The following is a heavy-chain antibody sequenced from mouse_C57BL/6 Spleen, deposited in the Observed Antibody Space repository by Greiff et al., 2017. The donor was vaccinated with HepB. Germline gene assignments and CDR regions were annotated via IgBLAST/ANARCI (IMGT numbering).Heavy chain of an antibody. CDR2: IDPSDSYT. J-gene: IGHJ2*01. V-gene: IGHV1-50*01. CDR1: GYTFTSYW. Sequence: QVQLQQPGAELVKPGASVKLSCKASGYTFTSYWMQWVKQRPGQGLEWIGEIDPSDSYTNYNQKFKGQATLTVATSSSTAYMQLSSLTSEDSAVYYCARVGQLRPGVYFDYWGQGTTLTVSS. CDR3: ARVGQLRPGVYFDY. D-gene: IGHD3-2*02.